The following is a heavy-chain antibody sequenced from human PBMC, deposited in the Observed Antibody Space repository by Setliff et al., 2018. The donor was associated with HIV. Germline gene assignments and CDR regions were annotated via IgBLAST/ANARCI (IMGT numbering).Heavy chain of an antibody. V-gene: IGHV4-39*01. CDR3: ASRVYYYDSSGYLREEGFDP. D-gene: IGHD3-22*01. J-gene: IGHJ5*02. Sequence: ASETLSLTCSVSGDSISNNKYYWSWIRQPPGKGLEWTGSIYHDGSTYYNPSLKSRVTISVDTSKNQFSLKLSSVTAADAAVYYCASRVYYYDSSGYLREEGFDPWGQGTLVTVSS. CDR2: IYHDGST. CDR1: GDSISNNKYY.